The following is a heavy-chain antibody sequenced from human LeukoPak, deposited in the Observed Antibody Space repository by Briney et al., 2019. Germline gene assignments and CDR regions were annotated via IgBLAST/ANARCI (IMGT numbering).Heavy chain of an antibody. V-gene: IGHV3-23*01. CDR2: MRSGDGDT. Sequence: GGSLRLSCVASGFTFSNYAMSWVRQAPGKGLEWVAVMRSGDGDTTYADSVRGRFTISRDNSKNTLYLQMNSLRAEDTAVYYCAKLKARVVAATPNYWGQGTLVTVSS. D-gene: IGHD2-15*01. CDR1: GFTFSNYA. CDR3: AKLKARVVAATPNY. J-gene: IGHJ4*02.